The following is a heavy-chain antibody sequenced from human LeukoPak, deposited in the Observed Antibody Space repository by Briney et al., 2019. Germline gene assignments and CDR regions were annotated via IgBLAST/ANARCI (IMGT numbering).Heavy chain of an antibody. CDR3: ARDHFYGSGSPSFAY. J-gene: IGHJ4*02. CDR2: INPNSGGT. D-gene: IGHD3-10*01. Sequence: GASVKVSCKASGYTFTGYYMHWVRQAPGQGREWMGWINPNSGGTSYAQKFQGKVTMTRDTSLNTAYMELSGLRSDDTAIYYCARDHFYGSGSPSFAYWGQGTLVTVSS. CDR1: GYTFTGYY. V-gene: IGHV1-2*02.